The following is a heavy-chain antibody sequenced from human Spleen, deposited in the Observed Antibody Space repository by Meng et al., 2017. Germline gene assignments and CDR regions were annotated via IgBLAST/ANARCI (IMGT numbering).Heavy chain of an antibody. D-gene: IGHD3-10*01. CDR2: IIPVFGTA. CDR3: AREVRVRGVPTYFDY. J-gene: IGHJ4*02. V-gene: IGHV1-69*01. CDR1: GGPFIRFG. Sequence: VAAGASGAEGEEPGCSGEVSCQGFGGPFIRFGVSWVRQAPGQGLEWMGGIIPVFGTANYAQKFQGRVTITADESTSTAYMELSSLRSEDTAVYYCAREVRVRGVPTYFDYWGQGTLVTVSS.